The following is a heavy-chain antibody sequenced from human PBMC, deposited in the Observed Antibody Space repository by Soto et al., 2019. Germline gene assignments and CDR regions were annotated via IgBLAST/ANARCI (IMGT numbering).Heavy chain of an antibody. CDR2: IYNSAST. V-gene: IGHV4-59*01. CDR3: ARGRFDYIWGRPVPYLDY. Sequence: QVQLQESGPGLVKPSETLSITCTVSGDSISTYYWTWIRQPPGKGLEWIGYIYNSASTKYNPSLKSRVIISVDTSKNHFSLKLSSVTAADTAVYYCARGRFDYIWGRPVPYLDYWGQGGLVTVSS. CDR1: GDSISTYY. D-gene: IGHD3-16*01. J-gene: IGHJ4*02.